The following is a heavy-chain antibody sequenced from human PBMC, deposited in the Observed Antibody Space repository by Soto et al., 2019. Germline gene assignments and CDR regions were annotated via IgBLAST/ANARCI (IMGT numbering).Heavy chain of an antibody. J-gene: IGHJ4*02. CDR3: AKAPPQRWLPREEYYFDY. V-gene: IGHV3-30*18. CDR1: GFTFSSYG. CDR2: ISYDGSNK. Sequence: QVQLVESGGGVVQPGRSLRLSCAASGFTFSSYGMHWVRQAPGKGLEWVAVISYDGSNKYYADSVKGRFTISRDNSKNTLYLHMHSLRAEDTAVYYCAKAPPQRWLPREEYYFDYWGQGTLVTVSS. D-gene: IGHD6-19*01.